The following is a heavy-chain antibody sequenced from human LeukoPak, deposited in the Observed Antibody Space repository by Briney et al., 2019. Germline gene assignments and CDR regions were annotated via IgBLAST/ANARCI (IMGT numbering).Heavy chain of an antibody. V-gene: IGHV1-2*02. CDR3: ARGWQINSSGGFVDP. CDR1: GYGFTDYY. CDR2: INPSSGAT. D-gene: IGHD6-6*01. J-gene: IGHJ5*01. Sequence: APLTVPYQASGYGFTDYYVHWIRQAPGQGLEWMGWINPSSGATIYAQKFQGRVTMTRDTFTTTAYMEINSLVSDDTAVYYCARGWQINSSGGFVDPWGQGTLVTVSS.